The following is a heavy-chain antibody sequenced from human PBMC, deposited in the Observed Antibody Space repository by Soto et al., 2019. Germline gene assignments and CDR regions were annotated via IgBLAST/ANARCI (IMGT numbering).Heavy chain of an antibody. Sequence: GASVKVSCKASGGTFSRYAISWVRQAPGQGLEWMGGIIPIFGTANYAQKFQGRVTITADKSTSTAYMELSSLRSEDTAVYYCARKPRCGGDCYQNWSDPWGQGTLVTVSS. CDR3: ARKPRCGGDCYQNWSDP. D-gene: IGHD2-21*02. J-gene: IGHJ5*02. CDR1: GGTFSRYA. CDR2: IIPIFGTA. V-gene: IGHV1-69*06.